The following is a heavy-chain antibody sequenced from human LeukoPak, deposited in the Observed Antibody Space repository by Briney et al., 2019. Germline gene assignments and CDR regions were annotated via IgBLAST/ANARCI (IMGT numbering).Heavy chain of an antibody. J-gene: IGHJ4*02. CDR3: TAQWLVGRVDFDY. V-gene: IGHV3-15*01. CDR1: GFTFSNAW. Sequence: PGGSLRLSCAASGFTFSNAWMSWVRQAPGKGLEWVGRIKSKTDGGTTDYAAPVKGRFTISRDDSKNTQYLQMNSLKTEDTAVYYCTAQWLVGRVDFDYWGQGTLVTVSS. CDR2: IKSKTDGGTT. D-gene: IGHD6-19*01.